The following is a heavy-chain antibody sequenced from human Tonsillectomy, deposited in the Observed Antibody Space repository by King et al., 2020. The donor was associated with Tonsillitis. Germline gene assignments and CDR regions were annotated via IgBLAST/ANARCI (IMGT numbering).Heavy chain of an antibody. Sequence: QLQESGPGLVKPSETLSLTCTVSGGSISPYYWSWFRQPPGKGLEFIGYIYYSGSSNCNPSLESRVTMSVDTSKTQFSLKLRSVTAADTAVYYCARRTVALGDWYFDLWGRGTLVTVSS. CDR2: IYYSGSS. J-gene: IGHJ2*01. V-gene: IGHV4-59*08. D-gene: IGHD3-16*01. CDR1: GGSISPYY. CDR3: ARRTVALGDWYFDL.